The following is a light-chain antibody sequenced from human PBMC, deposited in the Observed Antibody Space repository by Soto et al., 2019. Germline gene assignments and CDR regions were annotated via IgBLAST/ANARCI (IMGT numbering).Light chain of an antibody. CDR2: AAS. Sequence: AIQMTQSPSSLSASVGDRVTITCRASQGIRHYLGWYQQKPGKAPKLLIYAASSLQSGAPSRFSGSGSGTDFTLTISSLQPEDFANYYCLQDYNYPLTFGGGTKVEIK. V-gene: IGKV1-6*01. CDR1: QGIRHY. J-gene: IGKJ4*01. CDR3: LQDYNYPLT.